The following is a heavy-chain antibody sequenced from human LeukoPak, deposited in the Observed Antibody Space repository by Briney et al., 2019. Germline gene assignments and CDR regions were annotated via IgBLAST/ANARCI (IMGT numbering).Heavy chain of an antibody. Sequence: GGSLRLSCAASGFTVSSNYMSWVRQAPGKGLEWVSVIYSGGSTYYADSVKGRFTISRDNSKNTLYLQMNSLRAEDTAVYYCARLGGDTAMGCFDYWGQGTLVTVSS. CDR1: GFTVSSNY. D-gene: IGHD5-18*01. J-gene: IGHJ4*02. CDR3: ARLGGDTAMGCFDY. CDR2: IYSGGST. V-gene: IGHV3-66*04.